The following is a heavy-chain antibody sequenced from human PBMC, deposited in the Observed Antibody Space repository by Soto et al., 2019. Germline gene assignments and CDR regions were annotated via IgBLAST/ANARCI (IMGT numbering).Heavy chain of an antibody. D-gene: IGHD4-4*01. CDR3: ARARTVTRGMDV. V-gene: IGHV3-33*01. Sequence: QVQLVESGGGVVQPGRSLRLSCAASGFTFSSYGMHWVRQAPGKGLEWVAVIWYDGSNKYYVDSVKGRFTISRDNSKNTLYLQMNSLRAEDTAVYYCARARTVTRGMDVWGQGTTVTVSS. J-gene: IGHJ6*02. CDR2: IWYDGSNK. CDR1: GFTFSSYG.